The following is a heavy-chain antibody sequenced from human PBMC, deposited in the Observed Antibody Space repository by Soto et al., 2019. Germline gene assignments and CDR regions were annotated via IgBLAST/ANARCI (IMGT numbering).Heavy chain of an antibody. Sequence: GASVKVSCKASGYTFTSYYMHWVRQAPGQGLEWMGIINPSGGSTSYAQKFQGRVTMTRDTSTSTVYMELSSLRSEDTAVYYCASLLLSWGSGPLPNYYYVMDVWGQGTTVTVSS. CDR3: ASLLLSWGSGPLPNYYYVMDV. J-gene: IGHJ6*02. D-gene: IGHD3-16*01. V-gene: IGHV1-46*01. CDR2: INPSGGST. CDR1: GYTFTSYY.